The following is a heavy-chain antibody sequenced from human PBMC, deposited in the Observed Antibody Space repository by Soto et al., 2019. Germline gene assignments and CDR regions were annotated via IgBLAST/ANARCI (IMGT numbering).Heavy chain of an antibody. Sequence: GGSLRLSCAASGFKLSNYAMSWVRQAPGKGLEWVSLISATGGGTYYADSVKGRFTISRDNSHNTLYLQVHSLTAEDTAVYYCAKDRRAGGNSAFYFDFWGQGAQVTVSS. V-gene: IGHV3-23*01. CDR1: GFKLSNYA. CDR3: AKDRRAGGNSAFYFDF. CDR2: ISATGGGT. D-gene: IGHD3-16*01. J-gene: IGHJ4*02.